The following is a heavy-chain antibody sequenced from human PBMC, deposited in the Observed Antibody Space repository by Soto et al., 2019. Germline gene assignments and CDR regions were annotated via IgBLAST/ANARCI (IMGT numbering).Heavy chain of an antibody. Sequence: GSLRLSCAASGFTISSYAMSWVRQATGKGLEWVSGINWNGGSTGYADSVKGRFTISRDNAKNTVYLQMNSLRAEDTAVYYCARVFVQLATNLLDFWGQGALVTVSS. J-gene: IGHJ4*02. CDR1: GFTISSYA. V-gene: IGHV3-20*04. CDR2: INWNGGST. CDR3: ARVFVQLATNLLDF. D-gene: IGHD1-1*01.